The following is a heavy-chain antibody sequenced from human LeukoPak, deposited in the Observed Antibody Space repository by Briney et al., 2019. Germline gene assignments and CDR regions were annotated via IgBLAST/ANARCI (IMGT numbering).Heavy chain of an antibody. J-gene: IGHJ4*02. D-gene: IGHD6-13*01. V-gene: IGHV3-49*04. Sequence: GGSLRLSCTASGFTFGDYAMSWVRQAPGKGLEWVGFIRSKAYGGTTEYAASVKGRFTISRDDSESIAYLQMNSLKTEDTAVYYCTRDVAAAASEGYYFDYWGQGTLVTVSS. CDR3: TRDVAAAASEGYYFDY. CDR1: GFTFGDYA. CDR2: IRSKAYGGTT.